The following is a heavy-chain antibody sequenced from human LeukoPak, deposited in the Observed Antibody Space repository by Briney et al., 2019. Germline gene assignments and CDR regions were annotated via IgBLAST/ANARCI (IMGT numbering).Heavy chain of an antibody. CDR2: ISGSGGST. CDR3: ARDRGEDWFDP. V-gene: IGHV3-23*01. CDR1: GFTFSSYA. Sequence: GGSLRLSCAASGFTFSSYAMSWVRQAPGKGLEWVSAISGSGGSTYNADSVKGRFTISRDNSKNTLYLQMNSLRAEDTAVYYCARDRGEDWFDPWGQGTLVTVSS. D-gene: IGHD3-10*01. J-gene: IGHJ5*02.